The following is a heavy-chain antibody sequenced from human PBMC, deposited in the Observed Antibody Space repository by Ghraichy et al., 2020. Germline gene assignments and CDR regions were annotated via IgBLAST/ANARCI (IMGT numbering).Heavy chain of an antibody. Sequence: GGSLRLSCAASGFTFSNYAVSWVRQAPGKGLEWVSAISGSGGSTYYADSVKGRFTISRDNSKNTLYLQMNSLRAEDTALYYCAKEVHYTRDRRVDYYGMDVWGQGTTVTVSS. CDR3: AKEVHYTRDRRVDYYGMDV. CDR1: GFTFSNYA. D-gene: IGHD1-1*01. J-gene: IGHJ6*02. V-gene: IGHV3-23*01. CDR2: ISGSGGST.